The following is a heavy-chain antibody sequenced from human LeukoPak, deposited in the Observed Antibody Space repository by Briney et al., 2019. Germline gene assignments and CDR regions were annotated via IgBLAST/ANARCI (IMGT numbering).Heavy chain of an antibody. J-gene: IGHJ6*02. V-gene: IGHV4-31*03. D-gene: IGHD3-10*01. CDR1: GGSISSGGYY. Sequence: SQTLSLTCTVSGGSISSGGYYWSWIRQHPGKGLEWIEYIYYSGSTYYNPSLKSRVTISVDTSKNQFSLKLSSVTAADTAVYYCARERYGELLHYYYYYGMDVWGQGTTVTVSS. CDR3: ARERYGELLHYYYYYGMDV. CDR2: IYYSGST.